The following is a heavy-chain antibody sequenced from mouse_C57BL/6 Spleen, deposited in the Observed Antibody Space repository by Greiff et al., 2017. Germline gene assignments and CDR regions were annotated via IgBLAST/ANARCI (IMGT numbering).Heavy chain of an antibody. CDR1: GYTFTSYW. V-gene: IGHV1-53*01. D-gene: IGHD1-1*01. CDR3: ARSITTVVEYYFDY. Sequence: QVQLKQPGTELVKPGASVKLSCKASGYTFTSYWMHWVKQRPGQGLEWIGNINPSNGGTNYNEKFKSKATLTVDKSSSTAYMQLSSLTSEDSAVYYCARSITTVVEYYFDYWGQGTTLTVSS. CDR2: INPSNGGT. J-gene: IGHJ2*01.